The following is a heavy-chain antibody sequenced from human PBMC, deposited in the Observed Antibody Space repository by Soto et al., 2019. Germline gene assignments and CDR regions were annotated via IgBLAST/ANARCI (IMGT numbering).Heavy chain of an antibody. V-gene: IGHV1-18*01. J-gene: IGHJ4*02. D-gene: IGHD2-15*01. Sequence: QVQLVQSGAEVKKPGASVKVSCKASGYTFTSYGISWVRQAPGQGLEWMGWISAYNGNTNYAQKLQGRVTMTTDTXTXTXXMELRSLRSDDTAVYYCARVYCSGGSCYRSGYFDYWGQGTLVTVSS. CDR1: GYTFTSYG. CDR2: ISAYNGNT. CDR3: ARVYCSGGSCYRSGYFDY.